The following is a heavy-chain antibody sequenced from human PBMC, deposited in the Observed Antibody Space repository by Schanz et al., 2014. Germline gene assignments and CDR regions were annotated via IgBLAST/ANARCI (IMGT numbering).Heavy chain of an antibody. V-gene: IGHV3-23*04. Sequence: EVQLVESGGGLVKPGGSLRLSCEASEFTFSSYKMNWVRQAPGKGLEWVSGISGSGGSTYYADSVKGRFTISRDNSKTTLSLQMNSLRAEDTAVYYCAKDPSHGDYDYYFDYWGQGTLVTVSS. CDR2: ISGSGGST. CDR3: AKDPSHGDYDYYFDY. D-gene: IGHD3-22*01. J-gene: IGHJ4*02. CDR1: EFTFSSYK.